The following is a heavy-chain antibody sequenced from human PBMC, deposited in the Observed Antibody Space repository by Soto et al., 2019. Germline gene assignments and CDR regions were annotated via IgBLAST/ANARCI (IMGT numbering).Heavy chain of an antibody. Sequence: SVKVSCKASGGTFSSYAISWVRQAPGQGLEWMGGIIPIFGTANYAQKFQGRVTITADESTSTAYMELSSLRSEDTAVYYCARDPGGAPAAGTYSLDYWGQGTLVTSPQ. J-gene: IGHJ4*02. CDR3: ARDPGGAPAAGTYSLDY. CDR2: IIPIFGTA. CDR1: GGTFSSYA. D-gene: IGHD6-13*01. V-gene: IGHV1-69*13.